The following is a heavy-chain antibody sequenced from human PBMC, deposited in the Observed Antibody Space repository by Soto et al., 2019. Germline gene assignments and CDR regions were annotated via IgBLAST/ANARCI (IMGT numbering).Heavy chain of an antibody. CDR2: IYYSGST. CDR3: ATLPPRIVVKVTEIIA. D-gene: IGHD2-21*01. CDR1: GGSISSSSYY. Sequence: SETLSHTCTVSGGSISSSSYYWGWIRQPPGKGLEWIGSIYYSGSTYYNPSLKSRVSMSVDKSNNEFSLKLASVTAADTGIYYCATLPPRIVVKVTEIIAWGQGTLVTVSS. J-gene: IGHJ5*02. V-gene: IGHV4-39*07.